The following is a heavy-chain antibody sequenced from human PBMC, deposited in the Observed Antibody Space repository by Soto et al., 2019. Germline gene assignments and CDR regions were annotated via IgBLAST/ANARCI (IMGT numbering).Heavy chain of an antibody. D-gene: IGHD2-2*01. J-gene: IGHJ6*02. Sequence: QVQLVQSGAEVKKPGSSVKVSCKASGGTFSSYAISWVRQAPGQGLEWMGGIIPIFGTANYAQKFQGRVTITADKSTSTAYMELSSLRSEDTAVYYCARVSPLAGKDIVVVPAAPRRLYYYYGMDVWGQGTTVTVSS. V-gene: IGHV1-69*06. CDR3: ARVSPLAGKDIVVVPAAPRRLYYYYGMDV. CDR2: IIPIFGTA. CDR1: GGTFSSYA.